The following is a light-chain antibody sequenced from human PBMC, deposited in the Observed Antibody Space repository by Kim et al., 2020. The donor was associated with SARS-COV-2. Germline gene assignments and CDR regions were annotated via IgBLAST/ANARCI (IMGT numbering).Light chain of an antibody. V-gene: IGKV1-5*01. CDR3: QHHSTYPIT. CDR1: QSIGGG. J-gene: IGKJ5*01. CDR2: DAS. Sequence: GDIVAFTSRASQSIGGGLALYQQKPGKAPKLLIYDASSVESGVPSRFSGSGSGTEFTLTISSLQPDDSATYYCQHHSTYPITFGQGTRLEIK.